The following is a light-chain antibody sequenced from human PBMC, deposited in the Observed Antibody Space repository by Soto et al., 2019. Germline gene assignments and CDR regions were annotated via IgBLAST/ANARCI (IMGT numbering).Light chain of an antibody. Sequence: EIVLTQSPGTLSLNPGERATLSCRASQSVSSSYLAWYQQKPGQAPRLLIYDASNRATGIPARFSGSGSGTDFTLTISSLEPEDFAVYYCPQYASSPLPFAGGTKADIK. CDR1: QSVSSSY. CDR2: DAS. J-gene: IGKJ4*01. V-gene: IGKV3-20*01. CDR3: PQYASSPLP.